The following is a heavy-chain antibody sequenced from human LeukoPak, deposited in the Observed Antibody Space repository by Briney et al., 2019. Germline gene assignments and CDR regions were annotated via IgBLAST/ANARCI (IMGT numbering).Heavy chain of an antibody. CDR3: ARARVTIFGVVTYYFDY. V-gene: IGHV4-34*01. CDR2: INHSGST. D-gene: IGHD3-3*01. CDR1: GGSISSYY. J-gene: IGHJ4*02. Sequence: PSETLSLTCTVSGGSISSYYWSWIRQPPGKGLEWIGEINHSGSTNYNPSLKSRVTISVDTSKNQFPLKLSSVTAADTAVYYCARARVTIFGVVTYYFDYWGQGALVTVSS.